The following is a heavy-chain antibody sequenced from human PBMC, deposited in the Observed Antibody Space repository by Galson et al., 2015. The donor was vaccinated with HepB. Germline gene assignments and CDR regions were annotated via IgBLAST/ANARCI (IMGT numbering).Heavy chain of an antibody. CDR2: ISSNGGST. CDR3: VKGPTTHYYYYYGMDV. J-gene: IGHJ6*02. V-gene: IGHV3-64D*06. Sequence: SLRLSCAASGFTFSSYAMHWVRQAPGKGLEYVSAISSNGGSTYYADSVKGRFTISRDNPKNTLYLQMSSLRAEDTAVYYCVKGPTTHYYYYYGMDVWGQGTTVTVSS. D-gene: IGHD4-11*01. CDR1: GFTFSSYA.